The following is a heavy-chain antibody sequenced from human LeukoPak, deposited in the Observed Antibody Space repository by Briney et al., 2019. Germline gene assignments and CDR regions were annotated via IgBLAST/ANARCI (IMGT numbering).Heavy chain of an antibody. CDR2: ISSSSTFI. J-gene: IGHJ6*03. Sequence: GGSLRLSCAASGFAFSLYGMNWVSQAPGKRLEWVSSISSSSTFIYYADSVKGRFTISRDNAKKSVYLQMNSLRAEDTAVYYCARSARYCTNGVCPTFYYYYMDVWGKGTTVTVSS. CDR3: ARSARYCTNGVCPTFYYYYMDV. V-gene: IGHV3-21*01. CDR1: GFAFSLYG. D-gene: IGHD2-8*01.